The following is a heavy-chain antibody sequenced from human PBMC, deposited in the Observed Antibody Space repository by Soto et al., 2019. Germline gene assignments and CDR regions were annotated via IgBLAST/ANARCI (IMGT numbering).Heavy chain of an antibody. CDR3: ARVERGTATTVVDAFDI. V-gene: IGHV4-34*01. D-gene: IGHD1-1*01. CDR1: GGFVSSGSYY. Sequence: QVQLQQWGAGLLKPSETLSLTCAVYGGFVSSGSYYWSWIRQPPGKGLECIGEMSHSGGTHFNPPLKSRDTISVDTSKNQVSLKLSSVTAADTALYYRARVERGTATTVVDAFDIWGPGTMVTVPS. CDR2: MSHSGGT. J-gene: IGHJ3*02.